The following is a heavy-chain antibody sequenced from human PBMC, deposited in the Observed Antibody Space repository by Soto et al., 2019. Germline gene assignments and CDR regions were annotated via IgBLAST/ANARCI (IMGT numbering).Heavy chain of an antibody. V-gene: IGHV3-30-3*01. D-gene: IGHD4-4*01. Sequence: QVQLVESGGGVVQPGRSLRLSCAASGFTFSSYAMHWVRQAPGKGLEWVAVISYDGSNKYYADSVKGRFTISRDNSKNTLYLQMNSLRADDTAVYYCARDSYSNYDYYYYYYGMDVWGQGTTVTVSS. CDR1: GFTFSSYA. CDR2: ISYDGSNK. J-gene: IGHJ6*02. CDR3: ARDSYSNYDYYYYYYGMDV.